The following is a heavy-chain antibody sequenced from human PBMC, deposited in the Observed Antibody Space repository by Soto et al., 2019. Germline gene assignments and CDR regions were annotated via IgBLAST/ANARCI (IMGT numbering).Heavy chain of an antibody. CDR3: AKDGSYYESYDHLYFDL. CDR1: GFTFSSYA. D-gene: IGHD3-22*01. CDR2: ITGSGGNT. V-gene: IGHV3-23*01. Sequence: EVQLLESGGGLVQPGGSLRLSCAASGFTFSSYAMTWVRQAPGKGLEWVSAITGSGGNTNYVDSVKGRFTISRDNCKNTLYLQMISLRSADTAVYYCAKDGSYYESYDHLYFDLWGHGTLVTVSS. J-gene: IGHJ2*01.